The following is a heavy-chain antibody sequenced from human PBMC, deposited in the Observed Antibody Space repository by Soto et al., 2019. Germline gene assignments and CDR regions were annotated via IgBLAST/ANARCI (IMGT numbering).Heavy chain of an antibody. V-gene: IGHV1-58*02. CDR1: GSGFIRSG. CDR2: IVVASGQT. CDR3: SADSPDIGVGWWV. J-gene: IGHJ6*02. Sequence: SVKVSCKASGSGFIRSGIQWVRQAHGQRLEWIGWIVVASGQTNYAQNFRGRVAITRDTSTATAYIELTGLTSEDTAVYFCSADSPDIGVGWWVWGQGTTVTVSS. D-gene: IGHD2-15*01.